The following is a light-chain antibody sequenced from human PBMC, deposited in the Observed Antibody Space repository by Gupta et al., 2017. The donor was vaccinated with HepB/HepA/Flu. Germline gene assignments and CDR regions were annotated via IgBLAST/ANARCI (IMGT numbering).Light chain of an antibody. J-gene: IGKJ2*01. CDR1: QSISSW. V-gene: IGKV1-5*03. CDR3: QQYNSYPYT. Sequence: DLHMTQRPCTLSASVGDRVTITCRASQSISSWLAWYQQKPGKAPKLLIYKASSLESRVPSRFSGSGSGTEFTLTISSLQPDDFATYYCQQYNSYPYTFGQGTKLEIK. CDR2: KAS.